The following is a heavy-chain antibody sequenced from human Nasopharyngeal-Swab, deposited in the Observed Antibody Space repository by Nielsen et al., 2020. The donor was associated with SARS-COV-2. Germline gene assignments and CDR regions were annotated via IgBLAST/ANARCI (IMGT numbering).Heavy chain of an antibody. J-gene: IGHJ3*02. D-gene: IGHD3-22*01. Sequence: SVKVSCKASGGTFSSYAISWVRQAPGQGLEWMGGIIPIFGTANYAQKFQGRVTITADESTSTAYMELSSLRSEDTAVYYCATLTYYYDSSGYSAAFDIWGQGTMVTVSS. CDR1: GGTFSSYA. V-gene: IGHV1-69*13. CDR2: IIPIFGTA. CDR3: ATLTYYYDSSGYSAAFDI.